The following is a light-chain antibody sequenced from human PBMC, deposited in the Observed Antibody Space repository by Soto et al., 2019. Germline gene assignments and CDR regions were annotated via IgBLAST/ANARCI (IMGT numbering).Light chain of an antibody. J-gene: IGKJ1*01. CDR3: QQSYSTPGT. Sequence: IQMTQSPSSLSASVGDRVTITCRASQSISSYLNWYQQKPGKAPKLLIYDASSLQSGVPSRFSGSGSGTDFTLTISSLQPEDFATYYCQQSYSTPGTFGQGTKVDIK. CDR2: DAS. V-gene: IGKV1-39*01. CDR1: QSISSY.